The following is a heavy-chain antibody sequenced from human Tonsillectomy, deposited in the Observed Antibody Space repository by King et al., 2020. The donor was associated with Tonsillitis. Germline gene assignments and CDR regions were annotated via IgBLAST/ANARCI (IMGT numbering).Heavy chain of an antibody. Sequence: VQLVESGGGVVQPGRSLRLSCAASGFTFSSYGMHWVRQAPGKGLEWVAVISYDGSNKYYADSVKGRITISRDNSKNTLYLQMNILRAEDTAVYYCAKERGALYYDFWSGSGYDLWGRGTLVTVSS. D-gene: IGHD3-3*01. V-gene: IGHV3-30*18. CDR3: AKERGALYYDFWSGSGYDL. CDR1: GFTFSSYG. J-gene: IGHJ2*01. CDR2: ISYDGSNK.